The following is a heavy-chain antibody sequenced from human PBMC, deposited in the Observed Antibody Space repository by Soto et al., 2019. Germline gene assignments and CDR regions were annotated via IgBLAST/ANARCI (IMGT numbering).Heavy chain of an antibody. J-gene: IGHJ3*02. Sequence: WSVIRLLLGKGLEWIGYIYYSGSTNYNPSLKSRVTISVDTSKNQFSLKLSSVTVADTAMYYCAREKDDAFNIWGQGTMVT. CDR3: AREKDDAFNI. CDR2: IYYSGST. V-gene: IGHV4-59*01.